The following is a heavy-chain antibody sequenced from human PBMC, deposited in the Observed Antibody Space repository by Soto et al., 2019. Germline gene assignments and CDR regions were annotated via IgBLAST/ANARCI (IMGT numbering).Heavy chain of an antibody. V-gene: IGHV4-39*01. Sequence: QLQLQESGPGLVKPSETLSLTCTVSGGSISSSSYYWGWIRQPPGKGLEWIGSIYYSGSTYYNPSLKSRVTISVDTSKNQFSLKLSSVTAADTAVYYCARRFQGYYYYGMDVWGQGTTVTVSS. CDR2: IYYSGST. CDR1: GGSISSSSYY. J-gene: IGHJ6*02. CDR3: ARRFQGYYYYGMDV.